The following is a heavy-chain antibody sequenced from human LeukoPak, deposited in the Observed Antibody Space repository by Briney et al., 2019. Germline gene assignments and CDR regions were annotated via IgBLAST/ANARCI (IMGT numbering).Heavy chain of an antibody. D-gene: IGHD3-22*01. CDR3: AKEGYYDSSGYPYFDY. CDR1: GFTFSSYG. Sequence: GGSLRLSCAASGFTFSSYGMHWVRQAPGKGLEWVAVIWYDGSNKYYADSVKGRFTISRDNSKNTLHLQMNSLRAEDTAVYYCAKEGYYDSSGYPYFDYWGQGTLVTVSS. CDR2: IWYDGSNK. V-gene: IGHV3-33*06. J-gene: IGHJ4*02.